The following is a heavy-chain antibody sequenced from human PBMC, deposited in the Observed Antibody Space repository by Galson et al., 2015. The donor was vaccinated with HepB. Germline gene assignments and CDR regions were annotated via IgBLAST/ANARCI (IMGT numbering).Heavy chain of an antibody. Sequence: SVKVSCKASGYTFTGYYMHWVRQAPGQGLEWMGWINPNSGGTNYAQKFQGRVTMTRDTSISTAYMELSRLRSDDTAVYYCASPFYGSGSYHYYYYGMDVWGQGTTVTVSS. V-gene: IGHV1-2*02. CDR3: ASPFYGSGSYHYYYYGMDV. CDR1: GYTFTGYY. CDR2: INPNSGGT. J-gene: IGHJ6*02. D-gene: IGHD3-10*01.